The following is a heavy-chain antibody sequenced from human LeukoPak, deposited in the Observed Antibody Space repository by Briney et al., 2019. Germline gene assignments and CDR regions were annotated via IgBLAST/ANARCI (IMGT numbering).Heavy chain of an antibody. Sequence: GGSLRLSCAASGFTFSIYSMNWVRQAPGKGLEWVSSISSTSSYINYADLVRGRFTISRDNAKNSLYLQMNSLRAEDTALYYCAKDSHPSVVTPSYWGQGTLVTVSS. J-gene: IGHJ4*02. V-gene: IGHV3-21*04. CDR1: GFTFSIYS. CDR2: ISSTSSYI. D-gene: IGHD4-23*01. CDR3: AKDSHPSVVTPSY.